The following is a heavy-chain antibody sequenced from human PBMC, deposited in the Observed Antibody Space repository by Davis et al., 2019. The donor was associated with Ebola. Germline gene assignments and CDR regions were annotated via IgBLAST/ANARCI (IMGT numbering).Heavy chain of an antibody. CDR3: ARDLGYCSGGSCYSTAWFDP. V-gene: IGHV1-18*01. J-gene: IGHJ5*02. CDR1: GYTFTSYG. Sequence: ASVKVSCKASGYTFTSYGISWVRQAPGQGLEWMGWISAYNGNTNYAQKLQGRVTMTTDTSASTAYMELRSLRSGDTAVYYCARDLGYCSGGSCYSTAWFDPWGQGTLVTVSS. D-gene: IGHD2-15*01. CDR2: ISAYNGNT.